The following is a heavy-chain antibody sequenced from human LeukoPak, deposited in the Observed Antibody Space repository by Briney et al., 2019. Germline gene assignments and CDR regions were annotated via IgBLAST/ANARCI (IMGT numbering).Heavy chain of an antibody. V-gene: IGHV3-23*01. CDR2: ISSSGSGGNT. CDR3: AKERIAAAGTDWFDP. Sequence: GGSLRLSCVASGVTLSNYAMSWARQAPGKGLEWVSGISSSGSGGNTYYADSVKGRFTISRDSSRNTLFLHMNTLRAEDTAIYYCAKERIAAAGTDWFDPWGQGTLVTVSS. CDR1: GVTLSNYA. J-gene: IGHJ5*02. D-gene: IGHD6-13*01.